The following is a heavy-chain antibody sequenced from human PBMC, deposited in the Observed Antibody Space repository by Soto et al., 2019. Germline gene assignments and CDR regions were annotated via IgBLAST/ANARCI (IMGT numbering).Heavy chain of an antibody. CDR3: ARGGFRYRRLLTTNEFDY. Sequence: SETLSLTCAVYGGSFSGYYWSWIRQPPGKGLEWIGEINHSGSTNYNPSPKSRVTISVDTSKNQFSLKLSSVTAADTAVYYCARGGFRYRRLLTTNEFDYWGQGTLVTVSS. J-gene: IGHJ4*02. V-gene: IGHV4-34*01. CDR1: GGSFSGYY. D-gene: IGHD1-1*01. CDR2: INHSGST.